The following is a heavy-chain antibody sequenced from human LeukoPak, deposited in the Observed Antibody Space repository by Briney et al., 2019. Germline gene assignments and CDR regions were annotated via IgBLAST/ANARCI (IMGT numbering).Heavy chain of an antibody. D-gene: IGHD5-18*01. CDR3: ARQGYRYGNDDY. CDR2: IYYSGTT. V-gene: IGHV4-39*01. Sequence: SETLSLTCTVSGGSTTSSSYYWGWIRQPPGKGLDWIASIYYSGTTYYNPSLKSRVTISVDTSKNQFSLTLSSVTAADTAVYYCARQGYRYGNDDYWGQGTLVTVSS. CDR1: GGSTTSSSYY. J-gene: IGHJ4*02.